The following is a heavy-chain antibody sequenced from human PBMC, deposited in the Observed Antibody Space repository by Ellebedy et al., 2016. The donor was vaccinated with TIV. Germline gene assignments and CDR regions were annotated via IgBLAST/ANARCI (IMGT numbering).Heavy chain of an antibody. V-gene: IGHV3-33*06. Sequence: GESLKISCAPSGFPFSDYAMHWVRQAPGKGLEWVGIIWHDGSNHFYGDSVKGRFTISRDNSKNTLYLQMNSLRAEDTAVYYCAKGHDYSNYREGYYYYGMDVWGQGTTVTVSS. CDR1: GFPFSDYA. D-gene: IGHD4-11*01. CDR2: IWHDGSNH. J-gene: IGHJ6*02. CDR3: AKGHDYSNYREGYYYYGMDV.